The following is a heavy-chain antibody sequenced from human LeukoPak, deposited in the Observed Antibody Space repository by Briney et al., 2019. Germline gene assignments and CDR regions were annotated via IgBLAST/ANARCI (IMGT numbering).Heavy chain of an antibody. D-gene: IGHD2-2*01. CDR3: ARHNGSRYCSSTSCYYYYYYGMDV. CDR1: GYSFTSYW. V-gene: IGHV5-51*01. J-gene: IGHJ6*02. CDR2: IYPGDSDT. Sequence: GESLKISCKGSGYSFTSYWIGWVRQMPGKGLEWMGIIYPGDSDTRYSPSFQGQVTISADKSISTAYLQWSSLKASDTAMYYCARHNGSRYCSSTSCYYYYYYGMDVWGQGTTDTVSS.